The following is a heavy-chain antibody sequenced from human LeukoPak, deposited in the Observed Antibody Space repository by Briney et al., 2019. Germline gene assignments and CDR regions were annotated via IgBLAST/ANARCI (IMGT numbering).Heavy chain of an antibody. V-gene: IGHV4-31*03. CDR1: GGSISSGGYY. CDR3: ARDVRYYDSSGYTNWFDP. J-gene: IGHJ5*02. D-gene: IGHD3-22*01. Sequence: SQTLSLTCTVSGGSISSGGYYWSWIRQHPGKGLEWIGYIYYSGSTYYNPSLKSRVTISVDTSKSQFSLKLSSVTAADTAVYYCARDVRYYDSSGYTNWFDPWGQGTLVTVSS. CDR2: IYYSGST.